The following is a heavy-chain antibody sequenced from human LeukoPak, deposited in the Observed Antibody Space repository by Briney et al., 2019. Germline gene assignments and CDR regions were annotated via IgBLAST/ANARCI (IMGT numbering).Heavy chain of an antibody. Sequence: GGSLRLSCAASGFTFSSQGMHWVRQAPGKGLEWLANIKQDGSEKYYVDSVKGRFSISRDNAKNSLYLQMNSLRAEDTAVYYCARAMDVWGQGTTVTVSS. J-gene: IGHJ6*02. V-gene: IGHV3-7*04. CDR3: ARAMDV. CDR1: GFTFSSQG. CDR2: IKQDGSEK.